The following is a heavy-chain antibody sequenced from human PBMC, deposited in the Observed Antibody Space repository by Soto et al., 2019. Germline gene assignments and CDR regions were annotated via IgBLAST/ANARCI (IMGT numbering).Heavy chain of an antibody. CDR3: ARAVITYSASGSYYKKFDL. J-gene: IGHJ4*01. D-gene: IGHD3-10*01. CDR2: IYYSGSN. V-gene: IGHV4-59*01. CDR1: GDSISSYY. Sequence: SETLSLTYTVSGDSISSYYWNWIRQPPGKGLEWIGYIYYSGSNKYNPSLKSRVTISVDTYKKQFSLKLNSVTAADTAMYYCARAVITYSASGSYYKKFDLWGNGTLAAVS.